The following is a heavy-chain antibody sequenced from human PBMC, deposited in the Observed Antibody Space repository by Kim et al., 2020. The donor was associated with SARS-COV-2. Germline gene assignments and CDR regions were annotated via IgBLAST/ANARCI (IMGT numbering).Heavy chain of an antibody. J-gene: IGHJ4*02. CDR1: GFTFSRYW. D-gene: IGHD1-1*01. CDR3: VRSTQGFDY. V-gene: IGHV3-74*01. Sequence: GGSLRLSCGASGFTFSRYWMHWIRQAAGKGLEWVSRINKDVTSTSYVDSVKGRFTISRDNAKNTVYLQMESLRTEDTALYYCVRSTQGFDYWGRGTLVTVSS. CDR2: INKDVTST.